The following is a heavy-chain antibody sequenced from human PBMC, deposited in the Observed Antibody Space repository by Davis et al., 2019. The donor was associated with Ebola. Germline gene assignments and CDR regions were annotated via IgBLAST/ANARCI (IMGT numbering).Heavy chain of an antibody. CDR2: ISNGGGST. V-gene: IGHV3-23*01. CDR1: GFTFSSYA. J-gene: IGHJ4*02. D-gene: IGHD4-11*01. Sequence: PGGSLRLSCAASGFTFSSYAMSWVRQAPGKGLEWVSTISNGGGSTYYADSVKGRFTISRDNSKNTVNLQMNNLRADDTAVYYCAREDDYSNDYWGQGTLVTVSS. CDR3: AREDDYSNDY.